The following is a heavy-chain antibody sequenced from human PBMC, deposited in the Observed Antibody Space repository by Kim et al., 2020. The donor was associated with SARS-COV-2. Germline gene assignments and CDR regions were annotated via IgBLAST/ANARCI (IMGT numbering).Heavy chain of an antibody. CDR2: INPKNGGT. D-gene: IGHD4-17*01. CDR3: ARGQPPLTTVAIDY. CDR1: GYTFTDTY. V-gene: IGHV1-2*06. J-gene: IGHJ4*02. Sequence: ASVKVSCRASGYTFTDTYMHWVRQAPGQGPEWMGRINPKNGGTNPAQKFKGRVTMTRDTSINTVYLELSRLKSDDTAVYYCARGQPPLTTVAIDYWGQGTLVTVSS.